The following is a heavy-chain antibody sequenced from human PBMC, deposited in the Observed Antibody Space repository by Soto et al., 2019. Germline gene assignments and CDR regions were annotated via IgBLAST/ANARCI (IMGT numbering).Heavy chain of an antibody. CDR2: IVVGSGNT. J-gene: IGHJ3*02. CDR1: GFTFTSSA. Sequence: GPSVKVSCTASGFTFTSSAVQWVRQARGQRLEWIGWIVVGSGNTNYAQKFQERVTITRDMSTSTAYMELSSLRSEDTAVYYCAAFTSSGYYPHRDPFEIWGQRTMVSVSS. D-gene: IGHD3-22*01. CDR3: AAFTSSGYYPHRDPFEI. V-gene: IGHV1-58*01.